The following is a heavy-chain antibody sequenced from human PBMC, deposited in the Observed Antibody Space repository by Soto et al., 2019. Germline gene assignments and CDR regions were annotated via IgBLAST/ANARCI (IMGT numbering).Heavy chain of an antibody. J-gene: IGHJ4*02. D-gene: IGHD2-8*02. V-gene: IGHV3-30*03. CDR3: ARWGTGHDY. CDR2: ISYDGSNK. CDR1: GFTFSSYG. Sequence: QVQLVESGGGVVQPGRSLRLSCAASGFTFSSYGMHWVRQAPGKGLEWVAVISYDGSNKYYADSVKGRFTISRDNSKNTLYLQMNSLRAEDKAVYYCARWGTGHDYWGQGTLVTVSS.